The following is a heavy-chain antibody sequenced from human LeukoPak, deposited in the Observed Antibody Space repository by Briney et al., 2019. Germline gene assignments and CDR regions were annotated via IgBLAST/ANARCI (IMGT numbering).Heavy chain of an antibody. CDR2: IYTSGST. J-gene: IGHJ4*02. Sequence: SETLSLTCTVSGGSISSYYWSWIRQPAGKGLEWIGRIYTSGSTNHNPSLKSRVTMSVDTSKNQFSLKLSSVTAADTAVYYCARGSRIAAAPPYFDYWGQGTLVTVSS. D-gene: IGHD6-13*01. V-gene: IGHV4-4*07. CDR3: ARGSRIAAAPPYFDY. CDR1: GGSISSYY.